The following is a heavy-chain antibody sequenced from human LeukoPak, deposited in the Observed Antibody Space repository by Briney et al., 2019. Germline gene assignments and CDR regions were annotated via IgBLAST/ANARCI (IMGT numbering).Heavy chain of an antibody. Sequence: GESLKISCKASGYTFTSYWIGYVRQMPGKGLEWMGFIFPADSDTRYSPPFQGQVTISADKSISTAYLRWISLKASDTAMYYCARVLAGANYFDYWGQGTLVTVSS. J-gene: IGHJ4*02. CDR2: IFPADSDT. CDR1: GYTFTSYW. V-gene: IGHV5-51*01. CDR3: ARVLAGANYFDY.